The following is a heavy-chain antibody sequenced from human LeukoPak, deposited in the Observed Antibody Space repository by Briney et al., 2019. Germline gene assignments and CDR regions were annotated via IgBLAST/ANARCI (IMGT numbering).Heavy chain of an antibody. CDR2: ISGSGGST. D-gene: IGHD1-26*01. CDR1: GFTFSSYA. CDR3: AKDHRPYSGSHTDY. Sequence: QAGGSLRLSCAASGFTFSSYAMSWVRQAPGKGLEWGSAISGSGGSTYYADSVKGRFTISRDNSKNTLYLQMNSLRAEDTAVYYCAKDHRPYSGSHTDYWGQGTLATVSS. V-gene: IGHV3-23*01. J-gene: IGHJ4*02.